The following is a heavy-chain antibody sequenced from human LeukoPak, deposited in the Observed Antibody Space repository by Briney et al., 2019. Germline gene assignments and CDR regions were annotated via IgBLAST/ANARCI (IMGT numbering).Heavy chain of an antibody. J-gene: IGHJ4*02. CDR3: ARDRASGLDY. CDR2: INSDGSRI. D-gene: IGHD6-19*01. CDR1: GFTFSDYW. Sequence: PGGSLRLSCAASGFTFSDYWMHWVRQAPGKGLVWVSLINSDGSRITYADSVKGRFTISRDNAKNTLYLQMNSLRAEDTAVYYCARDRASGLDYWGQGTLVTVSS. V-gene: IGHV3-74*01.